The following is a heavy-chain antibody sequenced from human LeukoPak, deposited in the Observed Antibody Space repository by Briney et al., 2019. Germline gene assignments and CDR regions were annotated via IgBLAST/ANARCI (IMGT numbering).Heavy chain of an antibody. V-gene: IGHV1-69*04. D-gene: IGHD3-3*01. Sequence: GASVKVSCKASGGTFSSYAISWVRQAPGQGLEWMGRIIPILGIANYAQKFQGRVTMTRNTSISTAYMELSSLRSEDTAVYYCARGSSSRWYYDFWSGYGKYYFDYWGQGTLVTVSS. CDR2: IIPILGIA. CDR1: GGTFSSYA. CDR3: ARGSSSRWYYDFWSGYGKYYFDY. J-gene: IGHJ4*02.